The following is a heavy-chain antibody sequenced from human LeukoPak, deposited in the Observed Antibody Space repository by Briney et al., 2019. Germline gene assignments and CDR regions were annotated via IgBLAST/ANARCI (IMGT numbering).Heavy chain of an antibody. CDR3: AKGSTPEGELRHDN. Sequence: GGSLRLSCAGSGFTSSTYWMGWVRQAPGKGLEWVANIKHDGSEKYYVDSVKGRFTISRDNAKMYLQMNSLRAEDTAVYYCAKGSTPEGELRHDNWGQGTLVAVSS. CDR2: IKHDGSEK. CDR1: GFTSSTYW. V-gene: IGHV3-7*03. D-gene: IGHD1-7*01. J-gene: IGHJ4*02.